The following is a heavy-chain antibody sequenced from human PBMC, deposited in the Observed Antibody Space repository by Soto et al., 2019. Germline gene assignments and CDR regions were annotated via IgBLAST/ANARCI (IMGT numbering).Heavy chain of an antibody. V-gene: IGHV3-15*07. D-gene: IGHD1-26*01. CDR2: IKSKTDGGTT. J-gene: IGHJ6*02. CDR1: GFTFSNAR. Sequence: VQLVESGGGLVKPGGSLRLSCAASGFTFSNARMNWVRQAPGKGLEWVGRIKSKTDGGTTDYAAPVKGRFTISRDDSKNTLYLQMNSLKTEDTAVYYCTTATLGRFYYYGMDVWGQGTTVTVSS. CDR3: TTATLGRFYYYGMDV.